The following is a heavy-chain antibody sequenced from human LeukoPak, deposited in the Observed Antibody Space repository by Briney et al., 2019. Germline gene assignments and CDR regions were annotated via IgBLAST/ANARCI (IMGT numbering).Heavy chain of an antibody. CDR3: ARAGSSSWYEVEYFQH. CDR2: INWNGGST. Sequence: GGSLRLSCAASGFTFDDYGMSWVRHAPGKGLEWVSGINWNGGSTGYADSVKGRFTISRDNAKNSLYLQMNSLRAEDTALYYCARAGSSSWYEVEYFQHWGQGTLVTVSS. D-gene: IGHD6-13*01. CDR1: GFTFDDYG. J-gene: IGHJ1*01. V-gene: IGHV3-20*04.